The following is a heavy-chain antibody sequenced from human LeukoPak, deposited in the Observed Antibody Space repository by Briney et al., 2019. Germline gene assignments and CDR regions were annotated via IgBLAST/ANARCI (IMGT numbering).Heavy chain of an antibody. Sequence: ASETLSLTCAVYGGSFSGYYWSWIRQPPGKGLEWIGEINHSGSTNYNPSLKSRVTISVDTSKNQFSLKLSSVTAADTAVYYCARVFSRNYDILTGYFWDFDAFDIWGQGTMVTVSS. V-gene: IGHV4-34*01. J-gene: IGHJ3*02. CDR1: GGSFSGYY. D-gene: IGHD3-9*01. CDR3: ARVFSRNYDILTGYFWDFDAFDI. CDR2: INHSGST.